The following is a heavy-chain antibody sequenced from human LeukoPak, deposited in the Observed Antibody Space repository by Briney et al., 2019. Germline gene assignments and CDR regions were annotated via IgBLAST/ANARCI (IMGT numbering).Heavy chain of an antibody. D-gene: IGHD3-10*01. Sequence: GGSLRLSCAASGFTVSSNYMSWVRQAPGKGLEWVPVIYSGGSTYYADSVKGRFTISRDNSKNTLYLQMNSLRAEDTAVYYCAREYYYGSGSYYPWGQGTLVTVSS. CDR3: AREYYYGSGSYYP. V-gene: IGHV3-66*01. CDR2: IYSGGST. J-gene: IGHJ5*02. CDR1: GFTVSSNY.